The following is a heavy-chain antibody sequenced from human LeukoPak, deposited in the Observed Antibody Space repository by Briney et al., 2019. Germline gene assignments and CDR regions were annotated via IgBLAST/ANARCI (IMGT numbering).Heavy chain of an antibody. D-gene: IGHD6-19*01. Sequence: GGSLRLSCAASGFSFSSYEMNWVRQAPGKGLEWVSYISSSGDIMYSADSVKGRFTISRDNSKYTVYLQMNSLRGEDTAVYYCARDLGLGRGWYGGDYWGQGTLVTVSS. J-gene: IGHJ4*02. CDR1: GFSFSSYE. CDR3: ARDLGLGRGWYGGDY. V-gene: IGHV3-48*03. CDR2: ISSSGDIM.